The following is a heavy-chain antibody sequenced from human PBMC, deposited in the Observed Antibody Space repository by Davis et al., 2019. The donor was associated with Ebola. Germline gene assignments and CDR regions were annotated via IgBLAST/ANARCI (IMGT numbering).Heavy chain of an antibody. V-gene: IGHV1-3*01. CDR2: INAGNGNT. CDR1: GYTFTSYA. CDR3: ARDGRDMVRGVHSYYYYGMDV. D-gene: IGHD3-10*01. Sequence: AASVKVSCKASGYTFTSYAMHWVRQAPGQRLEWMGWINAGNGNTKYSQKFQGRVTITRDTSISTAYMELSRLRSDDTAVYYCARDGRDMVRGVHSYYYYGMDVWGQGTTVTVSS. J-gene: IGHJ6*02.